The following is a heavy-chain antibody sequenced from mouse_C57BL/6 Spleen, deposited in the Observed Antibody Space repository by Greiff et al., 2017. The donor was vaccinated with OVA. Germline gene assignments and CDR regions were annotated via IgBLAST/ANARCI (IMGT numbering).Heavy chain of an antibody. CDR3: ARVGIYYDYDDAMDY. J-gene: IGHJ4*01. D-gene: IGHD2-4*01. V-gene: IGHV3-6*01. Sequence: EVQRVESGPGLVKPSQSLSLTCSVTGYSITSGYYWNWIRQFPGNKLEWMGYISYDGSNNYNPSLKNRISITRDTSKNQFFLKLNSVTTEDTATYYCARVGIYYDYDDAMDYWGQGTSVTVSS. CDR2: ISYDGSN. CDR1: GYSITSGYY.